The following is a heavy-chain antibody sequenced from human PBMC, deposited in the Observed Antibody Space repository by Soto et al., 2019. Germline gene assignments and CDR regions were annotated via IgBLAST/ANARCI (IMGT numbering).Heavy chain of an antibody. CDR3: ARGGPLGGYCSSTSCYHHYYYYMDV. V-gene: IGHV4-59*11. J-gene: IGHJ6*03. D-gene: IGHD2-2*01. CDR1: GGSINNHY. Sequence: SETLSFTCTVSGGSINNHYWSWVRQHPGQGLEWIGYIYYSGSTNYNPSLKSRVTISVDTSKNQFSLKLSSVTAADTAGYYCARGGPLGGYCSSTSCYHHYYYYMDVWGKGTTVTVSS. CDR2: IYYSGST.